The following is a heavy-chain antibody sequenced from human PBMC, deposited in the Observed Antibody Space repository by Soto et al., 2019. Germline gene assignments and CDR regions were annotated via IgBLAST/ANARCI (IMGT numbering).Heavy chain of an antibody. D-gene: IGHD3-10*01. J-gene: IGHJ4*02. CDR2: ISTYNGNT. Sequence: QVQLVQSGAEVKRPGASVKVSCKASGYTFSSYGISWVRQAPGQGLEWMGWISTYNGNTNYAQKVQGRVTMTTDTSTNSVYMELRSLRSDDTAVYYCARASGASGSYSSNWGQGTLVTVSS. V-gene: IGHV1-18*01. CDR1: GYTFSSYG. CDR3: ARASGASGSYSSN.